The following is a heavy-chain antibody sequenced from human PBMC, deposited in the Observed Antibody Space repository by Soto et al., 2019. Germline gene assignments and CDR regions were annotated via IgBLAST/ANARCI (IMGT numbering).Heavy chain of an antibody. CDR3: ARDYYDSSGYYYSDY. CDR2: IYYSGST. V-gene: IGHV4-31*03. D-gene: IGHD3-22*01. Sequence: SETLSLTCTVSGGSISSGGYYWSWIRQHPGKGLEWIGYIYYSGSTYYNPSLKSRVTISVDTSKNQFSLKLSSVTAADTAVYYCARDYYDSSGYYYSDYWRQGTLVTVSS. CDR1: GGSISSGGYY. J-gene: IGHJ4*02.